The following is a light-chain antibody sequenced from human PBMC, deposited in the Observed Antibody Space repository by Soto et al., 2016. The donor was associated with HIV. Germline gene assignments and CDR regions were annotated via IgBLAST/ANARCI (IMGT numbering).Light chain of an antibody. CDR1: QDINNY. CDR3: QQYNSYYT. CDR2: PAS. V-gene: IGKV1-9*01. J-gene: IGKJ2*01. Sequence: DIQLTQSPSFLSASVGDRVTITCRASQDINNYLAWYQQKPGKAPNLLIYPASTLQSGVPSRFSGSGSGTEFTLTINSLQPEDFATYYCQQYNSYYTFGQGTKLEIK.